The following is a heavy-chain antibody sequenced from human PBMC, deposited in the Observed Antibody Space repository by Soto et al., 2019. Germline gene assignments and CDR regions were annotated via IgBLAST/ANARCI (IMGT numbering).Heavy chain of an antibody. V-gene: IGHV4-59*01. CDR3: ARDLWGYCGTDCYPLDV. D-gene: IGHD2-21*02. CDR2: LYNTGST. CDR1: GGSTSRYY. Sequence: QVRLQESGPGLVKPSETLSLTCTVSGGSTSRYYWSWIRQPPGKGLEWIGYLYNTGSTIYNPSLESRVTISVDTSKNQCSLNLNSVTAADTAVYYCARDLWGYCGTDCYPLDVWGPGTTVTVSS. J-gene: IGHJ6*02.